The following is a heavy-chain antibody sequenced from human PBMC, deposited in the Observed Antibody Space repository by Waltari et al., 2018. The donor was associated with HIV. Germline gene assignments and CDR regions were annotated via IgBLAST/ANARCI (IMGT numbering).Heavy chain of an antibody. CDR2: IDAGNANT. J-gene: IGHJ4*02. CDR3: ARESGYDVVV. Sequence: QVQLVQSGAEVKQPGASVKVSCKASGYTFTNYALYGVPTAPGQRLEWMGCIDAGNANTTYSKKFQGRGSITRDTSASTAYMDLRSLRSEDTAVYYCARESGYDVVVWGQGTLVTVSS. V-gene: IGHV1-3*01. D-gene: IGHD3-22*01. CDR1: GYTFTNYA.